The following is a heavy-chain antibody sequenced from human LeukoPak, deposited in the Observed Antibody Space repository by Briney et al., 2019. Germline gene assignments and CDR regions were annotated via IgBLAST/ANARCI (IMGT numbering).Heavy chain of an antibody. Sequence: GESLKIPCKGSGYGFTSYWIGWVRQMPGKGLEWMGIIYPGDSDTRYSPSFQGQVTISADKTISTAYLQWSGLKASDTAMYYCARARITIFGVVIPTFDYWGQGTLVTVSS. V-gene: IGHV5-51*01. CDR1: GYGFTSYW. D-gene: IGHD3-3*01. CDR2: IYPGDSDT. CDR3: ARARITIFGVVIPTFDY. J-gene: IGHJ4*02.